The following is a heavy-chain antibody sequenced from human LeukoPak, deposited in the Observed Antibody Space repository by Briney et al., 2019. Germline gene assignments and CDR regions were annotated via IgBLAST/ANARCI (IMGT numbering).Heavy chain of an antibody. J-gene: IGHJ4*02. CDR3: ARIRSY. Sequence: GGSLRLSCAASGFTFSNYGMHWVRQAPGKGLEWVAVISYDGSNKYYADSVKGRFTISRDNSKNTLYLQMNSLRAEDTAVYYCARIRSYWGQGTLVAVSS. CDR1: GFTFSNYG. V-gene: IGHV3-30*03. CDR2: ISYDGSNK.